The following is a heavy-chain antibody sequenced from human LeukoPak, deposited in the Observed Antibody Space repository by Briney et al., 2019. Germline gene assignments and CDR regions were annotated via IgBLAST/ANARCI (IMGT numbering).Heavy chain of an antibody. CDR3: ARGGEGLRGLTMGY. CDR2: IIPILGIA. CDR1: GGTFSSYA. D-gene: IGHD4-17*01. Sequence: ASVKVSCKASGGTFSSYAISWVQQAPGQGLEWMGRIIPILGIANYAQKFQGRVTITADKSTSTAYMELSSLRSEDTAVYYCARGGEGLRGLTMGYWGQGTLVTVSS. J-gene: IGHJ4*02. V-gene: IGHV1-69*04.